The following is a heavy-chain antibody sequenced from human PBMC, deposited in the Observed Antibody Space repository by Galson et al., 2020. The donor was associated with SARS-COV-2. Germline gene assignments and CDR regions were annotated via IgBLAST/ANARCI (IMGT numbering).Heavy chain of an antibody. D-gene: IGHD6-19*01. CDR3: ARAPWGEVAGIDC. Sequence: YGMHWVRQAPGKGLEWVAVITYDGSNKYYADSVKGRFTISRDNSKNTLFLQMNSVRADDTAVYYCARAPWGEVAGIDCWGQGTLVTVSS. CDR2: ITYDGSNK. CDR1: YG. V-gene: IGHV3-30*03. J-gene: IGHJ4*02.